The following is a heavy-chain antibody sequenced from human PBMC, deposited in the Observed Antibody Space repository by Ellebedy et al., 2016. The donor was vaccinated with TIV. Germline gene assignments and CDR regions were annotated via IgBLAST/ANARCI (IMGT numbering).Heavy chain of an antibody. V-gene: IGHV3-9*01. J-gene: IGHJ4*02. Sequence: GGSLRLXXAASGFTFADYAMHWVRQAPGKGLEWVSGISWNSGSIGYADSVKGRFTISRDNAKNSLYLQMNSLRAEDTALYYCAKASVGATFDYWGQGTLVTVSS. CDR3: AKASVGATFDY. CDR1: GFTFADYA. D-gene: IGHD1-26*01. CDR2: ISWNSGSI.